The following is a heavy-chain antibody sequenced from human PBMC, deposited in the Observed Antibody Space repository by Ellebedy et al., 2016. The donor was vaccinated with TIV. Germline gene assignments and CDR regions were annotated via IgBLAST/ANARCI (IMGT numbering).Heavy chain of an antibody. CDR3: VAALDY. V-gene: IGHV3-48*04. D-gene: IGHD6-25*01. CDR1: GFIFSDHW. J-gene: IGHJ4*02. CDR2: ISADGDTI. Sequence: GESLKISXAVSGFIFSDHWMHWVRQAPGKGLEWVAFISADGDTIYYAKSVKGRFTISRDDADSSLSLQMNSLRGDDTAVYYCVAALDYWGQGTPVTVS.